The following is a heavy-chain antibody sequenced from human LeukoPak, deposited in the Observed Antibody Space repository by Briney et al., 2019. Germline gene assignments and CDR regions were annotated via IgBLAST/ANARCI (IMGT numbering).Heavy chain of an antibody. CDR2: INPSGGST. CDR3: AREQDVAVEEGGLDY. V-gene: IGHV1-46*01. J-gene: IGHJ4*02. D-gene: IGHD6-19*01. Sequence: GASVKASCKASGYTFTSYYMHWVRQAPGQGLEWMGIINPSGGSTSYAQKFQGRVTMTRDTSTSTVYMELSSLRSEDMAVYYCAREQDVAVEEGGLDYWGQGTLVTVSS. CDR1: GYTFTSYY.